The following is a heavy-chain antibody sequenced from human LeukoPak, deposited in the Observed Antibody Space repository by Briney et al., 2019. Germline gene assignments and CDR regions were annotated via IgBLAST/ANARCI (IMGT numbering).Heavy chain of an antibody. V-gene: IGHV4-31*03. D-gene: IGHD6-6*01. CDR3: ARDHGLLGSSLQYYYGMDV. J-gene: IGHJ6*02. CDR1: GGSISSGGYY. Sequence: PSETLSLTCTVSGGSISSGGYYWSWLRQHPGKGLEWIGYIYYSGSTYYNPSLKSRVTISVDTSKNQFSLKLSSVTAADTAVYYCARDHGLLGSSLQYYYGMDVWGQGTTVTVSS. CDR2: IYYSGST.